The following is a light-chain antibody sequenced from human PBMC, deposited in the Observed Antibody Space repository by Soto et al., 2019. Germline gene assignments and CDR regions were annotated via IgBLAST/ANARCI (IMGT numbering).Light chain of an antibody. J-gene: IGLJ1*01. CDR3: SSHTSSNTRV. CDR2: EVS. Sequence: LTQPASVSGSPGQSITISCTGTSSDVGGYNYVSWYQQHPGKAPKLMIYEVSNRPSGVSYRFSGSKSGNTASLTISGLQAEDEADYYCSSHTSSNTRVFGTGTKVTVL. CDR1: SSDVGGYNY. V-gene: IGLV2-14*01.